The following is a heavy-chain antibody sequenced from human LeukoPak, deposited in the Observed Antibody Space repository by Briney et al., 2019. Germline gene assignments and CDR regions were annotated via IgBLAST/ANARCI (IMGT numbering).Heavy chain of an antibody. CDR1: GGTFSSYA. J-gene: IGHJ4*02. D-gene: IGHD6-19*01. Sequence: SVKVSCKASGGTFSSYAISWVRQAPGQGLEWMGRIIPIFGIANYAQKFQGRVTITADESTSTAYMELSSLRSEDTAVYYCARGESEGGWYVGSHFDYWGQGTLVTVSS. V-gene: IGHV1-69*15. CDR3: ARGESEGGWYVGSHFDY. CDR2: IIPIFGIA.